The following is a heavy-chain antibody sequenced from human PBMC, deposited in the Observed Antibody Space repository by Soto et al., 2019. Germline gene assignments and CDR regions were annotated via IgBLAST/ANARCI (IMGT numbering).Heavy chain of an antibody. CDR3: ARVAFGSSGWPFDY. J-gene: IGHJ4*02. V-gene: IGHV4-4*07. D-gene: IGHD3-22*01. CDR1: GGSISSYY. Sequence: QVQLQESGPGLVKPSETLSLTCTVSGGSISSYYWSWIRQPAGKGLEWIGRIYTSGSTNYNPSLRSRVTMAVDTSKNQFALKLSSVTAADTAVYYCARVAFGSSGWPFDYWGQGTLVTVSS. CDR2: IYTSGST.